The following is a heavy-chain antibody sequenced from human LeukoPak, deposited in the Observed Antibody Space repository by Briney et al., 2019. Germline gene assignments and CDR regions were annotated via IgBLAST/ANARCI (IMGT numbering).Heavy chain of an antibody. CDR2: VNGDGRST. V-gene: IGHV3-74*01. CDR3: ARSLGAPRIDS. Sequence: PPGGSLRLSCAVSGFSFTDHWLHWVRQAPGKGLVWVSRVNGDGRSTIYADSVKDRFTISRDNARNTVYLQMNSLRVDDTAVYYCARSLGAPRIDSWGQGTLVTVSS. D-gene: IGHD3-16*01. CDR1: GFSFTDHW. J-gene: IGHJ5*01.